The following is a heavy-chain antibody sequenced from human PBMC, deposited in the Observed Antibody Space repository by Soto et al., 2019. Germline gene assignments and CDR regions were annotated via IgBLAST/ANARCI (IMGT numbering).Heavy chain of an antibody. V-gene: IGHV3-7*04. CDR1: RFIFSGNW. Sequence: PGGSLRLSCAASRFIFSGNWMSWVRQAPGKGLEWVANIKQDGSEKRYVDSVEGRFTISRDNAKNSLYLQMNSLVVEDTATYYCARYHFGGYAFDSWGQGT. D-gene: IGHD5-12*01. J-gene: IGHJ4*02. CDR3: ARYHFGGYAFDS. CDR2: IKQDGSEK.